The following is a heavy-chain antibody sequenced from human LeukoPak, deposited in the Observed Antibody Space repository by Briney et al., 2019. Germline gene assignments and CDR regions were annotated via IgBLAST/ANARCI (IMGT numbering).Heavy chain of an antibody. J-gene: IGHJ4*02. CDR3: ARHVGITSASDY. V-gene: IGHV5-10-1*01. Sequence: GESLKISCQVSGYTFTSHWISWVSQMPGKGLEWMGKIDPSDSYTKYSPSFQGHVTISTDKSITTAYLQWSSLKASDTAMYYCARHVGITSASDYWGQGTLVTVSS. CDR2: IDPSDSYT. D-gene: IGHD1-26*01. CDR1: GYTFTSHW.